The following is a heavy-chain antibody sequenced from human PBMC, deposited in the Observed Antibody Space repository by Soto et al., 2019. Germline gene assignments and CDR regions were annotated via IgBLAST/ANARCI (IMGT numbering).Heavy chain of an antibody. CDR2: INPDNGNT. J-gene: IGHJ5*02. Sequence: ASVKVSCKASGYTFTRYTMNWVRQAPGQRLEWMGWINPDNGNTKSSQKFQDRVIITRDTSASTAYMDLSSLRSEDTAVYYCARGIATGQLDPWGQGTLVTVPQ. D-gene: IGHD2-15*01. CDR1: GYTFTRYT. CDR3: ARGIATGQLDP. V-gene: IGHV1-3*01.